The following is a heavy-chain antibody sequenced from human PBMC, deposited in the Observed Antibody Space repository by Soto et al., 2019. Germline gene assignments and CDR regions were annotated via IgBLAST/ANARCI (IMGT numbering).Heavy chain of an antibody. J-gene: IGHJ4*02. Sequence: QVQLVESGGGVVQPGRSLRLSCAASGFTFSSYGMHWVRQAPGKGLEWVAVIWYDGSNKYYADSVKGRFTISRDNSKNTLYLQMNSLRAEDTGVYYFARDLIAARPTGLGDYWGQGALVTVSS. D-gene: IGHD6-6*01. CDR2: IWYDGSNK. CDR3: ARDLIAARPTGLGDY. V-gene: IGHV3-33*01. CDR1: GFTFSSYG.